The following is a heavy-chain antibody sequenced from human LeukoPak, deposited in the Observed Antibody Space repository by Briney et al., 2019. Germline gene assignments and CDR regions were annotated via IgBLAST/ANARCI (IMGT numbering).Heavy chain of an antibody. V-gene: IGHV1-3*01. CDR3: TRGLLWFGELSPPGY. Sequence: GASVKVSCKASGYTFTSYAMHWVRQAPGQRLEWMGWINAGNGNTKYSQKFQGRVTITRDTSASTVYMELSSLRSEDMAVYYCTRGLLWFGELSPPGYWGQGTLITVSS. D-gene: IGHD3-10*01. CDR1: GYTFTSYA. J-gene: IGHJ4*02. CDR2: INAGNGNT.